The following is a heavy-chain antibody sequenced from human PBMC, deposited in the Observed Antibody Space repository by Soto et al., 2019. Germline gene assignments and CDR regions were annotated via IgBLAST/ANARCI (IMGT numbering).Heavy chain of an antibody. CDR3: ARGHSTSPNWFDP. CDR2: IKVDGSEI. Sequence: XGSLLLSCAASGFTFSTYWMSWVRQPPGKGLEWVANIKVDGSEIYYVDSVKGRFTISRDNAKNSLYLQMNSLRAEDTAVYYCARGHSTSPNWFDPWGQGTLVTVSS. D-gene: IGHD6-6*01. V-gene: IGHV3-7*03. CDR1: GFTFSTYW. J-gene: IGHJ5*02.